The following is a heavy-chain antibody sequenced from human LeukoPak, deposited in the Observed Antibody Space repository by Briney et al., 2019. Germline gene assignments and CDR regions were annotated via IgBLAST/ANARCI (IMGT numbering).Heavy chain of an antibody. V-gene: IGHV3-13*01. CDR1: GFTFSSYD. J-gene: IGHJ2*01. Sequence: GGSLRLSCAASGFTFSSYDMHWVRQATGKGLEWVSAIGTAGDTYYPGSVKGRFTISRENAKNSLYLQMNSLRAGDTAVYYCARDRTVWFGKNWYFDLWGRGTLVTVSS. CDR3: ARDRTVWFGKNWYFDL. D-gene: IGHD3-10*01. CDR2: IGTAGDT.